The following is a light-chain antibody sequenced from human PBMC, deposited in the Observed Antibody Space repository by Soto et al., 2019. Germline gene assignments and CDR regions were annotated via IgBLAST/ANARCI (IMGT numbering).Light chain of an antibody. J-gene: IGLJ2*01. CDR1: SSDVGGYNY. V-gene: IGLV2-8*01. CDR2: EVS. CDR3: SSYAGANSVV. Sequence: QSALTQPPSASGSPGQSVTISCTGMSSDVGGYNYVSWYQQHPGKAPKLMIYEVSKRPSGVPDRFSGSKSGNTASLTVSGLQAEDEADYYFSSYAGANSVVFGGGTKLTVL.